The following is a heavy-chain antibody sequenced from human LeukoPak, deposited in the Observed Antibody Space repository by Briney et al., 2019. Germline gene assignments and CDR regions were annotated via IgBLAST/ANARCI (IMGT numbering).Heavy chain of an antibody. J-gene: IGHJ5*02. Sequence: PSETLSLTCTVSGGSISSSSYYWGWIRQPPWKGLEWIGSIYYSGSTYYNPSLKSRVTISVDTSNNQFSLKLSSVTAADTAVYYCARQATRPWPQLVGSWFDPWGQGTLVTVSS. CDR2: IYYSGST. CDR3: ARQATRPWPQLVGSWFDP. CDR1: GGSISSSSYY. D-gene: IGHD6-6*01. V-gene: IGHV4-39*01.